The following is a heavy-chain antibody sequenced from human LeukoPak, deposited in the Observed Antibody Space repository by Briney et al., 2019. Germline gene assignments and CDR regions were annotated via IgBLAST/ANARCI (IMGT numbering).Heavy chain of an antibody. CDR3: ARDPRWLTPDCTSTSCYENYFDP. Sequence: SETLSLTSGVSGYSISSGYQWGWIRPSHGNALEWNGSIYRRSSAHYHPSLKSRATISVETSKNQVSLHMYSVTAADTAVYYCARDPRWLTPDCTSTSCYENYFDPWGQGTLVTVSS. J-gene: IGHJ5*02. CDR2: IYRRSSA. D-gene: IGHD2-2*01. V-gene: IGHV4-38-2*02. CDR1: GYSISSGYQ.